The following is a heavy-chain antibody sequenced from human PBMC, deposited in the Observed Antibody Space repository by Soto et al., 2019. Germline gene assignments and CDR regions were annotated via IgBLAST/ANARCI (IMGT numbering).Heavy chain of an antibody. V-gene: IGHV4-59*08. D-gene: IGHD1-26*01. CDR1: GDFLSSHY. CDR3: ARPRGTTPAVWYFDL. J-gene: IGHJ2*01. Sequence: QVQLQESGPGLVKPSETLSLTCTVSGDFLSSHYWTWIRQPPGKGLVCIGYVYHNGKTVSNPSLKSRVTISVDPSQNQLSLSLTSVTAADTAVYYCARPRGTTPAVWYFDLWGRGTLVTVSS. CDR2: VYHNGKT.